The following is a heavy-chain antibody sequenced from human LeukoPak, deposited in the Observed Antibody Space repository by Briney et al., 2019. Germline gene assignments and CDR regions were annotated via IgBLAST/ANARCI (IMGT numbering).Heavy chain of an antibody. Sequence: SVKVSCKASGGTISSYTISWVRQAPGQGLEWMGRIIPILGIANYAQKFQGRVTITADKSTSTAYMELSSLRSEDTAVYYCASGGYDHSRRYWGQGTLVTVSS. CDR1: GGTISSYT. D-gene: IGHD5-12*01. V-gene: IGHV1-69*02. J-gene: IGHJ4*02. CDR2: IIPILGIA. CDR3: ASGGYDHSRRY.